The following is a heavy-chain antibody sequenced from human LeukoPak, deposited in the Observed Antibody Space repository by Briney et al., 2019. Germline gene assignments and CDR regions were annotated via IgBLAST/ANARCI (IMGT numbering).Heavy chain of an antibody. Sequence: ASVKVSCKASGYTFTGYYMHWVRQAPGQGLEWMGRINPNSGGTNYAQKFQGRVTMTRDTSISTAYMELSRLRSDDTAAYYCARECIAAAGTGDYWGQGTLVTVSS. CDR2: INPNSGGT. J-gene: IGHJ4*02. CDR3: ARECIAAAGTGDY. D-gene: IGHD6-13*01. CDR1: GYTFTGYY. V-gene: IGHV1-2*06.